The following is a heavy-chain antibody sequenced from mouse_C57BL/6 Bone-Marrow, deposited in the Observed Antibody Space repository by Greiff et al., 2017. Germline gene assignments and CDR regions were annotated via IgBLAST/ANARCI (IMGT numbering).Heavy chain of an antibody. Sequence: VQLQQPGAELVKPGASVKLSCKASGYTFTSYWMPWVKQRPGQGLEWIGMIHTNSGSTNYNEKFKSKATLTVDKSSSTAYMQLSSLTSEDSAVYYCASYGNYVGYYAMDYWGQGTSVTVSA. CDR1: GYTFTSYW. V-gene: IGHV1-64*01. J-gene: IGHJ4*01. D-gene: IGHD2-1*01. CDR2: IHTNSGST. CDR3: ASYGNYVGYYAMDY.